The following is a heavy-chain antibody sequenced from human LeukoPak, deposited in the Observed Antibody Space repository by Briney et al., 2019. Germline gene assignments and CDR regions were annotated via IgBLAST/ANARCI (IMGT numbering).Heavy chain of an antibody. V-gene: IGHV3-23*01. CDR2: ISGRGGST. CDR3: AKDHLPGIVVADRDY. D-gene: IGHD6-19*01. Sequence: GGSLRLSCAASGFTFSSYAMSWVRQAPGKGLEWVSTISGRGGSTYYADSVQGRFTISRDNSKNTLYLQMNSLRAEDTAVYYCAKDHLPGIVVADRDYWGQGTLVTVSS. J-gene: IGHJ4*02. CDR1: GFTFSSYA.